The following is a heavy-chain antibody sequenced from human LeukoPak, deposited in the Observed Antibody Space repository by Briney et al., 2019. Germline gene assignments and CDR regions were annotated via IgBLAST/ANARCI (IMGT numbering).Heavy chain of an antibody. Sequence: GGSLRLSCAASGFTLSSHTMNWVRQVPGKGLEWVSYISSSSTIYYADSVKGRFTISRDNAKNSLYLQMNSLRAEDTAVYYCARGMGYYDSSGYYSHAFGIWGQGTMVTVSS. V-gene: IGHV3-48*04. CDR1: GFTLSSHT. J-gene: IGHJ3*02. CDR3: ARGMGYYDSSGYYSHAFGI. CDR2: ISSSSTI. D-gene: IGHD3-22*01.